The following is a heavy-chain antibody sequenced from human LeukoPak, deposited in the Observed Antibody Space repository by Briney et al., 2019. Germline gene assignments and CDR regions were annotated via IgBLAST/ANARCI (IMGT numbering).Heavy chain of an antibody. CDR3: ARGRPVEYSSRKVLYYFDY. D-gene: IGHD6-6*01. V-gene: IGHV4-34*01. CDR2: INHSGST. CDR1: GGSFSGYY. Sequence: NPSETLSLTCAVYGGSFSGYYWSWIRQPPGKGLEWIGEINHSGSTNYNPSLKSRVTISVDTSKNQFSLKLSSVTAADTAVYYCARGRPVEYSSRKVLYYFDYWGQGTLVTVSS. J-gene: IGHJ4*02.